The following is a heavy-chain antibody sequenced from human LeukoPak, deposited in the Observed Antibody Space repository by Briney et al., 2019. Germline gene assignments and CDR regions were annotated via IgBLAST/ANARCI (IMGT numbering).Heavy chain of an antibody. CDR2: IYYSGST. D-gene: IGHD5-18*01. CDR1: GGSISSSSYY. J-gene: IGHJ5*02. CDR3: ARDQSGYSYGYYWFDP. V-gene: IGHV4-39*07. Sequence: SETLSLTCTVSGGSISSSSYYWGWIRQPPGKGLEWIGSIYYSGSTYYNPSLKSRVTISVDTSKNQFSLKLSSVTAADTAVYYCARDQSGYSYGYYWFDPWGQGTLVTVSS.